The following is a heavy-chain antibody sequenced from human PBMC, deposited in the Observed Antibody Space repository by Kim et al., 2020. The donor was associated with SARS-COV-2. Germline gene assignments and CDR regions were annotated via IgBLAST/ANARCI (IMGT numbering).Heavy chain of an antibody. CDR3: ARAGSWYGDYSAFDI. D-gene: IGHD4-17*01. V-gene: IGHV3-33*08. J-gene: IGHJ3*02. CDR1: GFTFSSYG. CDR2: IWYDGSNK. Sequence: GGSLRLSCAASGFTFSSYGMHWVRQAPGKGLEWVAVIWYDGSNKYYADSVKGRFTISRDNSKNTLYLQMNSLRAEDTAVYYCARAGSWYGDYSAFDIWGQGTMVTVSS.